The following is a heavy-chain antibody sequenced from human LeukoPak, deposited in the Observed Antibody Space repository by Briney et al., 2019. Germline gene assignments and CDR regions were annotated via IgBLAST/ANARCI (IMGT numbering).Heavy chain of an antibody. J-gene: IGHJ6*02. D-gene: IGHD2-2*01. CDR3: ARGAVPAGTYYYYYGMDV. Sequence: GSSVKVSCKASGGTFSRYAISWVRQAPGQGLEWMGGIIPIFGTANYAQKFQGRVTITADESTSTAYMELSSLRSEDTAVYYCARGAVPAGTYYYYYGMDVWGQGTTVTVSS. CDR2: IIPIFGTA. V-gene: IGHV1-69*01. CDR1: GGTFSRYA.